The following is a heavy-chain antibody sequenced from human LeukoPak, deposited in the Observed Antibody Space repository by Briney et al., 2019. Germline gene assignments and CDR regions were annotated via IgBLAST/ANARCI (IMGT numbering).Heavy chain of an antibody. J-gene: IGHJ5*02. CDR3: TKSRDGYNHGLDP. D-gene: IGHD5-24*01. Sequence: GGSLRLSCAASGFTSSSHGMHWVRQVPGKGLEWVAVIWIDGSNKHYADTVKGRFTISRDNSKNTVYLQMDSLRAEDTAVYYCTKSRDGYNHGLDPWGQGTLVTVSS. CDR1: GFTSSSHG. CDR2: IWIDGSNK. V-gene: IGHV3-33*06.